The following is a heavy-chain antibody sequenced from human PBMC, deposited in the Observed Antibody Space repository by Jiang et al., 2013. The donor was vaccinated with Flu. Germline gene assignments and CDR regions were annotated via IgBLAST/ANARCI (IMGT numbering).Heavy chain of an antibody. V-gene: IGHV2-5*02. J-gene: IGHJ1*01. Sequence: KPTQTLTLTCTFSGFSFSTSGVGVGWIRQPPGKALEWLALIYWDDDKRYSPSLKSRLTITKDTSKNQVVLTMTNMDPVDTATYYCALKVGDYDSSGYYFEYFQHWGQGTLVTVSS. CDR2: IYWDDDK. CDR1: GFSFSTSGVG. D-gene: IGHD3-22*01. CDR3: ALKVGDYDSSGYYFEYFQH.